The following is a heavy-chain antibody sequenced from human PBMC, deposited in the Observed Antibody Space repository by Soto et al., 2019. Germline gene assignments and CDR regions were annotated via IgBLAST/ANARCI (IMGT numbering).Heavy chain of an antibody. CDR2: IYYIGST. D-gene: IGHD5-12*01. V-gene: IGHV4-61*01. J-gene: IGHJ6*02. Sequence: QVQLQESGPGLVKHSETLSLTCTVSGGSVSRGSYYWSWIRQPPGQGLGWIGYIYYIGSTNYNHSLKGLVTISVSTSKSQFSVKLSAVTAADTAVSYCAIDRGVATISLPYYYYGIDVWVQGTTVTVS. CDR1: GGSVSRGSYY. CDR3: AIDRGVATISLPYYYYGIDV.